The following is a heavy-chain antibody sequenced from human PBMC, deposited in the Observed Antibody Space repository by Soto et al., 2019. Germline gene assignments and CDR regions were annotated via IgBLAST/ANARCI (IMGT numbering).Heavy chain of an antibody. CDR2: IIPMFGKA. D-gene: IGHD3-16*01. Sequence: QVQLVQSGAEVKKPGSSVKVSCKASGGIFSHSAISWVRQAPGQGLEWLGGIIPMFGKADDAQKFRGRLTITADESASTAFMELTSLRSEDTAVYYCARGAMITWAYYYFDSWGQGALVTVSS. J-gene: IGHJ4*02. CDR3: ARGAMITWAYYYFDS. CDR1: GGIFSHSA. V-gene: IGHV1-69*01.